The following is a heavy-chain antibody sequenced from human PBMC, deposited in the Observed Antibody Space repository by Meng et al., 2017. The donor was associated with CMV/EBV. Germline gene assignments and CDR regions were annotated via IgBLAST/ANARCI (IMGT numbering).Heavy chain of an antibody. Sequence: SETLSLTCTVSGGSISSGDYYWSWIRQPPGEGLEWIGYIYYSGSTYYNPSLKSRVTISVDTSKNQFSLKLSSVTAADTAVYYCARVPFNTHYFDYWGQGTLVTVSS. CDR1: GGSISSGDYY. CDR2: IYYSGST. V-gene: IGHV4-30-4*08. J-gene: IGHJ4*02. CDR3: ARVPFNTHYFDY.